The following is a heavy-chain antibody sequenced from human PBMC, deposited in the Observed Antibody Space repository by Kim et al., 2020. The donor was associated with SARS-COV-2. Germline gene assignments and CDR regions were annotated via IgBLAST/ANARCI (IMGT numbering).Heavy chain of an antibody. V-gene: IGHV4-31*02. D-gene: IGHD4-17*01. Sequence: TYYTPSLKRRVTISVDPSKSQFSLKLSSVTAAGTAVYYCARDTYGEPAGLWGQGTLVTVSS. CDR3: ARDTYGEPAGL. CDR2: T. J-gene: IGHJ4*02.